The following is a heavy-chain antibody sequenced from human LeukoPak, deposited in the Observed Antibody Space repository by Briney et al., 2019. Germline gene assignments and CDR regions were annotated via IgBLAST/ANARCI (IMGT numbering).Heavy chain of an antibody. D-gene: IGHD3-3*01. CDR1: GFTFSDYY. J-gene: IGHJ4*02. CDR2: ISSSGSTI. CDR3: AKAGFVGYYDFWSGYYIDY. V-gene: IGHV3-11*01. Sequence: GGSLRLSCAASGFTFSDYYMSWIRQAPGKGLEWVSYISSSGSTIYYADSVKGRFTISRDNSKNTLYLQMNSLRAEDTAVYYCAKAGFVGYYDFWSGYYIDYWGQGTLVTVSS.